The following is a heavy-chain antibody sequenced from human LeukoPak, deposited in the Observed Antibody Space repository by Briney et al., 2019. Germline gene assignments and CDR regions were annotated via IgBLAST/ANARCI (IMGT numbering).Heavy chain of an antibody. CDR2: ISYDGSNK. Sequence: GGSLRLSCAASGFTFSSYAMPWVRQAPGKGLEWVAVISYDGSNKYYADSVKGRFTISRDNSKNTLYLQMNSLRAEDTAVYYCAREQVPDRPNYYYYYGMDVWGQGTTVTVSS. V-gene: IGHV3-30*04. CDR3: AREQVPDRPNYYYYYGMDV. D-gene: IGHD2-2*01. J-gene: IGHJ6*02. CDR1: GFTFSSYA.